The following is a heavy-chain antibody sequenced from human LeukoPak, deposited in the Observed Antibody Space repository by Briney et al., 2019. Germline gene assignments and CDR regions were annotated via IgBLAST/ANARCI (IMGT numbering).Heavy chain of an antibody. D-gene: IGHD2/OR15-2a*01. CDR2: VYHDGTT. CDR1: GASISRHY. CDR3: AGGSTRADDY. Sequence: SETLSLTCTVSGASISRHYWSWIRQPPGKGLEWIGYVYHDGTTNYNPSLKSRVAISIDTSRNQLSLKLSSMTAADTAVYYCAGGSTRADDYWGQGILVTVSS. V-gene: IGHV4-59*11. J-gene: IGHJ4*02.